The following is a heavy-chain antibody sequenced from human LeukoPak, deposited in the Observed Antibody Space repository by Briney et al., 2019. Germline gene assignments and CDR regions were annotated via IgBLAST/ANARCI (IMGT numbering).Heavy chain of an antibody. CDR3: ARGPLGGEAFDI. CDR2: IFHTGTT. CDR1: GASLTNHY. D-gene: IGHD3-10*01. V-gene: IGHV4-4*07. Sequence: SETLSLTCTISGASLTNHYWNWIRQAAGTGPEYIGRIFHTGTTNYNPSLKSRVTMSMDTSKNQFSLKPTSLTAADTAVYYCARGPLGGEAFDIWGQGTMVSVSS. J-gene: IGHJ3*02.